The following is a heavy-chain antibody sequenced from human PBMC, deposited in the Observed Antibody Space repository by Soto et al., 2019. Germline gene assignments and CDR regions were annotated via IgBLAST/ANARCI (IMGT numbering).Heavy chain of an antibody. D-gene: IGHD6-13*01. CDR1: GFTFSSYA. Sequence: EVQLLESGGGLVQPGGSLRLSCAASGFTFSSYAMSWVRQAPGKGLEWVSAISGSGGSTYYADSVKGRFTISRDNSKNTLYLQMNSLRAEDTAVYYCANSWTHRGIAAAGTRFRYYGMDVWGQGTTVTVSS. J-gene: IGHJ6*02. CDR3: ANSWTHRGIAAAGTRFRYYGMDV. CDR2: ISGSGGST. V-gene: IGHV3-23*01.